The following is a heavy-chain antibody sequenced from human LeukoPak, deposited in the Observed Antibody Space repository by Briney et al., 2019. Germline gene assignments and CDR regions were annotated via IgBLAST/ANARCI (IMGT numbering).Heavy chain of an antibody. CDR2: ISAYNGNA. J-gene: IGHJ5*02. CDR3: ARGSGSYYGNKNWFDP. CDR1: GYTFTSYG. Sequence: GASVKVSCKASGYTFTSYGISWVRQAPGQGLEWMGWISAYNGNANYAQKLQGRVTMTTDTSTSTAYMELRSLRSDDTAVYYCARGSGSYYGNKNWFDPRGQGTLVTVSS. D-gene: IGHD1-26*01. V-gene: IGHV1-18*01.